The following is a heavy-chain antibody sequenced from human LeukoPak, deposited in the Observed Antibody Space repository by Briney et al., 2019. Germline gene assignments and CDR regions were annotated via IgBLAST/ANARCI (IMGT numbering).Heavy chain of an antibody. CDR1: GFTFSSYA. Sequence: GGSLRLSCAASGFTFSSYAVSWVRQAPGKGLEWVSAISGSGGSTYYADSVKGRFTISRDNSKNTLYLQMNSLRAEDTAVYYCASRATVTTDRFWFDPWGQGTLVTVSS. CDR3: ASRATVTTDRFWFDP. D-gene: IGHD4-11*01. CDR2: ISGSGGST. V-gene: IGHV3-23*01. J-gene: IGHJ5*02.